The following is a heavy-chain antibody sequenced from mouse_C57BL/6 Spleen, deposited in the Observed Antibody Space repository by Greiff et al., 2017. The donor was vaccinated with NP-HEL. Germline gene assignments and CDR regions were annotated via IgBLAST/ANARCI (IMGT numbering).Heavy chain of an antibody. CDR3: ARRGYYYGSSYGAMDY. J-gene: IGHJ4*01. D-gene: IGHD1-1*01. CDR1: GYAFSSSW. Sequence: QVQLKQSGPELVKPGASVQISCKASGYAFSSSWMNWVTQRPGKGLEWIGRIYPGDGDTNYNGKFKGKATLTADKSSSTAYMQLSSLTSEDSAVYFCARRGYYYGSSYGAMDYWGQGTSVTVSS. CDR2: IYPGDGDT. V-gene: IGHV1-82*01.